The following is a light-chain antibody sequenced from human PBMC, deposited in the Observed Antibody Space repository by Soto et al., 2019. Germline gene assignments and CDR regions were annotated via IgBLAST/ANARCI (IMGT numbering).Light chain of an antibody. CDR1: SSDVGGYNY. Sequence: QSALTQPASVSGSPGQSITISCIGTSSDVGGYNYVSWYQQHPGKAPKLMIYEVSNRPSGVSNRFSGSKSGNTASLTISGLQAEDEADYYCNSCTKSSTLNWVFGGGTKLTVL. CDR2: EVS. V-gene: IGLV2-14*01. J-gene: IGLJ3*02. CDR3: NSCTKSSTLNWV.